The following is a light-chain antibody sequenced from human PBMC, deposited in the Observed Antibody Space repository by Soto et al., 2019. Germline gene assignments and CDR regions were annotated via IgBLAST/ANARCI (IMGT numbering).Light chain of an antibody. CDR3: GTWDSSLSAGV. CDR1: SSNIGNNY. Sequence: QSVLTQPPSVSAAPGQTVTISCSGSSSNIGNNYVSWYQQVPGTAPKLLMYENDKRPSGIPDRFSGSKSGTSATLGITGLQTGDEADYYCGTWDSSLSAGVFGGGTKLTVL. J-gene: IGLJ3*02. CDR2: END. V-gene: IGLV1-51*02.